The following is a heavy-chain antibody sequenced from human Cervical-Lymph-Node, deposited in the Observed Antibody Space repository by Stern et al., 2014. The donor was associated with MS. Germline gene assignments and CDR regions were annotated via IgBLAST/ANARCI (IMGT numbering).Heavy chain of an antibody. CDR3: AKHACTGAACPFDL. D-gene: IGHD2-8*02. J-gene: IGHJ4*02. Sequence: QVQLQESGPGLVKPSETLSLTCAVSGDSISSYTHYWAWIRQPPGKGLEWIGSVYYSGATYYNPSLKSPVTISVDTSKNLFPLGLTSVTAADTAVYYCAKHACTGAACPFDLWGQGTLVTVSS. CDR1: GDSISSYTHY. V-gene: IGHV4-39*01. CDR2: VYYSGAT.